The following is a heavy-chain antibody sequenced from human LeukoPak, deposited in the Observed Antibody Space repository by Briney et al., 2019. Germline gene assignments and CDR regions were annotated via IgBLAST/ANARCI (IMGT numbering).Heavy chain of an antibody. CDR2: INPNSGGT. Sequence: ASVKVSCKASGYTFTGYYMHWVRQAPGQGLEWMGWINPNSGGTNHAQKFQGRVTMTRDTSISTAYMELSRLRSDDTAVYYCARGYYDILTGSNPYYFDYWGQGTLVTVSS. D-gene: IGHD3-9*01. CDR3: ARGYYDILTGSNPYYFDY. J-gene: IGHJ4*02. CDR1: GYTFTGYY. V-gene: IGHV1-2*02.